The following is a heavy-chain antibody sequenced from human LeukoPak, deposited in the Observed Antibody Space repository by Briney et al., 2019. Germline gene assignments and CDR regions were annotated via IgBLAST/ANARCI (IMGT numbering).Heavy chain of an antibody. CDR2: INAGNDAT. CDR1: GYTFTHYA. J-gene: IGHJ6*02. CDR3: ARERWLCGGSACYSVYYYGLDV. D-gene: IGHD2-15*01. Sequence: ASVKLSCKASGYTFTHYALHWARQAPGQVFECMGGINAGNDATKYSQQFQDRHDNTRDTSARKVYMEGSSETCVDSGVYYCARERWLCGGSACYSVYYYGLDVWGQGTTVTVS. V-gene: IGHV1-3*01.